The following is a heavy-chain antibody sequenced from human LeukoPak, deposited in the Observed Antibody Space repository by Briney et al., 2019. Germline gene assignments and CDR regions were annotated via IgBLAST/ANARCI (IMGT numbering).Heavy chain of an antibody. J-gene: IGHJ5*02. Sequence: PGGSLRLSCAASGFTFSSYWMHWVRQAPGKGLVWVSRINSDGSSTSYADSVKGRFTISRDNAKNTLYLRMNSLRAEDTAVYYCAKDALLWFGESYNWFDPWGQGTLVTVSS. CDR3: AKDALLWFGESYNWFDP. V-gene: IGHV3-74*01. D-gene: IGHD3-10*01. CDR1: GFTFSSYW. CDR2: INSDGSST.